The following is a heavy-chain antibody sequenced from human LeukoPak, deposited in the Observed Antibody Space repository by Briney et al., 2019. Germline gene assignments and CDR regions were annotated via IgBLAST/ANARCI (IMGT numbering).Heavy chain of an antibody. Sequence: ASVKVSCKVSGYTLTELSMHWVRQAPGKGLEWMGGFYPEDGETIYAQKFQGRVTMTEDTSTDTAYMELSSLRSEDTAVYYCATLTYYYDSSGYYNYFDYWGQGTLVTVSS. CDR2: FYPEDGET. CDR3: ATLTYYYDSSGYYNYFDY. CDR1: GYTLTELS. V-gene: IGHV1-24*01. D-gene: IGHD3-22*01. J-gene: IGHJ4*02.